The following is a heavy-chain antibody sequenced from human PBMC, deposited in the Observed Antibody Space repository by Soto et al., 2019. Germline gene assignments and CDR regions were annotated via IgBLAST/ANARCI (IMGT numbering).Heavy chain of an antibody. Sequence: EVQLVESGGGLVQPGGSLRLSCAASGSIFTSYSMNWVRQAPGKGLEWLSYIRIDSNHIGYADSVRGRFTISSDIAKNSLYLHMTSLRDEDTAVYYCARDLSYAFDYWGQGTLVTVSS. V-gene: IGHV3-48*02. D-gene: IGHD1-26*01. CDR1: GSIFTSYS. CDR2: IRIDSNHI. CDR3: ARDLSYAFDY. J-gene: IGHJ4*02.